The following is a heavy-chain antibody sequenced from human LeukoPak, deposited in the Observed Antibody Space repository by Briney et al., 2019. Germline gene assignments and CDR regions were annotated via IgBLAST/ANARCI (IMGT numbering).Heavy chain of an antibody. CDR3: ARGVGSGSRLRAGDY. D-gene: IGHD1-26*01. CDR1: GFTVSSNY. Sequence: PGGSLRLSCAASGFTVSSNYMSWVRQAPGKGLEWVSVIYSGGSTYYADSVKGRFTISRDNSKNTLYLQMNSLRAEDTAVYCCARGVGSGSRLRAGDYWGQGTLVTVFS. J-gene: IGHJ4*02. CDR2: IYSGGST. V-gene: IGHV3-53*01.